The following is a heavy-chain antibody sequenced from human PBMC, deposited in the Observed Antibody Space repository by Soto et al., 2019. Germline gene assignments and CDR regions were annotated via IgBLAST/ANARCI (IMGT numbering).Heavy chain of an antibody. CDR3: ARVGTGYYYYYMDG. D-gene: IGHD2-8*02. CDR1: GFTFSSYS. V-gene: IGHV3-48*01. Sequence: PGGSLRLSCAASGFTFSSYSMNWVRQAPGKGLEWVSYISSSSSTIYYADSVKGRFTISRDNAKNSLYLQMNSLRAEDTAVYYCARVGTGYYYYYMDGWGKGTKVTVSS. CDR2: ISSSSSTI. J-gene: IGHJ6*03.